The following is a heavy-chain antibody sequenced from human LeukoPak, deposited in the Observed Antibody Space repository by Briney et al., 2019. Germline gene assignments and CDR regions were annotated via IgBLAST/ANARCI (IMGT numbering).Heavy chain of an antibody. CDR2: ISGSGGST. CDR1: GFTFSSYA. D-gene: IGHD3-22*01. V-gene: IGHV3-23*01. Sequence: GGSLRLSCAASGFTFSSYAMSGVGQAPGKGLEGVSAISGSGGSTYYADSVKGRFTISRDNSKNTLYLQMNSLRAEDTAVYYCAKDPQPLYYYDSSGTRDYWGQGTLVTVSS. J-gene: IGHJ4*02. CDR3: AKDPQPLYYYDSSGTRDY.